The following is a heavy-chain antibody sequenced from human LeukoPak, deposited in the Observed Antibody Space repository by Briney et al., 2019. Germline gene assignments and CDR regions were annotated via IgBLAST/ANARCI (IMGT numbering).Heavy chain of an antibody. D-gene: IGHD3-10*01. CDR1: GFTVSSNY. Sequence: GGSLRLSCAASGFTVSSNYMSWVRQAPGKGLEWVSVIYSGGSTYYADSVKGRFTISRDNSKNTLYLQMNSLRAEDTAVYYCAKDDAGITMVRGVIAAFDIWGQGTMVTVSS. CDR3: AKDDAGITMVRGVIAAFDI. CDR2: IYSGGST. J-gene: IGHJ3*02. V-gene: IGHV3-53*01.